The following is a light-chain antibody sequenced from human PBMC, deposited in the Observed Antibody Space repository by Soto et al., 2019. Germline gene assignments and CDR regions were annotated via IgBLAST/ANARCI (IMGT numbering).Light chain of an antibody. CDR1: QSVSSN. Sequence: EIVMTQSPANLSVSPGERATLSCRASQSVSSNLAWYQQKPGQGPRLLIYGASTRATSIPARFSGSGSGTECALTINSLQAEEFGVYYCQQYNKWPPYTFGQGTKLEIK. V-gene: IGKV3-15*01. CDR2: GAS. J-gene: IGKJ2*01. CDR3: QQYNKWPPYT.